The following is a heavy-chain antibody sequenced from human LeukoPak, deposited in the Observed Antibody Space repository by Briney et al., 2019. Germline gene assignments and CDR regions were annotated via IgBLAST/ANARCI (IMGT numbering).Heavy chain of an antibody. V-gene: IGHV3-74*01. D-gene: IGHD6-13*01. CDR3: ATGGSIAASPFDY. CDR2: INSDGSST. CDR1: GFTFSSYW. J-gene: IGHJ4*02. Sequence: GGSLRLSCAASGFTFSSYWMHWVRQAPGKGLVWVSRINSDGSSTSYADSAKGRFTISRDNAKNTLYLQMNSLRAEDTAVYYCATGGSIAASPFDYWGQGTLVTVSS.